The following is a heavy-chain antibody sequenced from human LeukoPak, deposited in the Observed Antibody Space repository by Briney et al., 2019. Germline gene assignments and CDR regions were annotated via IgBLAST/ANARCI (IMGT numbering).Heavy chain of an antibody. CDR3: ARGVGKGYCSGGSCNIYYYYGMDV. D-gene: IGHD2-15*01. CDR2: INPNSGGT. J-gene: IGHJ6*02. V-gene: IGHV1-2*04. Sequence: ASVKVSCKASGYTFTGYYMHWVRQAPGQGLEWMGWINPNSGGTNYAQKFQGWVTMTRDTSISTAYMELSRLRSDDTAVYYCARGVGKGYCSGGSCNIYYYYGMDVWGQGTTVTVSS. CDR1: GYTFTGYY.